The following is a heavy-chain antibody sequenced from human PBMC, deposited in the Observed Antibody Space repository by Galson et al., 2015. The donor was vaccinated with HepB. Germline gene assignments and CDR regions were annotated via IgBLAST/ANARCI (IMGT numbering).Heavy chain of an antibody. CDR3: ARRFIQAQNDNYYYGMDV. J-gene: IGHJ6*02. CDR2: IDPSDSYT. Sequence: QSGAEVKKPGESLRISCKGSGYSFTSYWISWVRQMPGKGLEWMGRIDPSDSYTNYSPSFQGHVTISADKSISTAYLQWSSLKASDTAMYYCARRFIQAQNDNYYYGMDVWGQGTTVTVSS. D-gene: IGHD1-1*01. V-gene: IGHV5-10-1*01. CDR1: GYSFTSYW.